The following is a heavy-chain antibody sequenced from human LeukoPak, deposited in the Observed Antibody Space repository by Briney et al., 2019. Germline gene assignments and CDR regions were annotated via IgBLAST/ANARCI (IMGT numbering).Heavy chain of an antibody. CDR2: IIPIFDSA. J-gene: IGHJ4*02. Sequence: ASVKVSCKASGGTFTNYAFNWVRQAPGQGLEWMGRIIPIFDSAHYAQRFQGRITITTDESSTTAYMTLSSLPSDDTAVYYCASQDASIYSESSTSPTYSDWGQGTLATVSS. CDR1: GGTFTNYA. D-gene: IGHD3-22*01. V-gene: IGHV1-69*05. CDR3: ASQDASIYSESSTSPTYSD.